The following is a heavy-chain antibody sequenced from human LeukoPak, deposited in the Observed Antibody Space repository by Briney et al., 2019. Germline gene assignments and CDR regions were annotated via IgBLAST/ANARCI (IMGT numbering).Heavy chain of an antibody. CDR2: INSDGSNT. Sequence: GGSLRLSCAASGFTFSSYWMHWVRQVPGKGLVWVSRINSDGSNTNYADSVKGRFTVSRDNAKNTLYLQMNSLRAEDTAVYYCAARSPASFAYDYWGQGTLVAVSS. V-gene: IGHV3-74*01. J-gene: IGHJ4*02. CDR1: GFTFSSYW. CDR3: AARSPASFAYDY. D-gene: IGHD3-16*01.